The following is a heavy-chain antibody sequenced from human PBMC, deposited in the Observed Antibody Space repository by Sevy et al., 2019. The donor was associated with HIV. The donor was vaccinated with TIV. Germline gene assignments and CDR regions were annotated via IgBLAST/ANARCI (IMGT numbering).Heavy chain of an antibody. J-gene: IGHJ4*02. CDR1: GFTFSSYG. V-gene: IGHV3-33*01. D-gene: IGHD3-10*01. CDR3: ASGAYYYASRSQNFDY. CDR2: RWYDGTNK. Sequence: GGSLRLSCAASGFTFSSYGMHWVRQAPGKGLEGVALRWYDGTNKYHADSVKGRFTISRDKSKNTQYLQMNSLRAEDTAVYYCASGAYYYASRSQNFDYWGPGTLVTVSS.